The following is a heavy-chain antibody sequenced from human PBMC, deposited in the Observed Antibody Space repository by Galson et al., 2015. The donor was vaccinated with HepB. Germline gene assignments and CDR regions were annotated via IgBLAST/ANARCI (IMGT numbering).Heavy chain of an antibody. CDR3: ARGKKSSGWHGDY. CDR2: INPNSGGT. D-gene: IGHD6-19*01. Sequence: SVKVSCKASGYTFTGYYMHWVRQAPGQGLEWMGWINPNSGGTNYAQKFQGWVTMTRDTSISTAYMELSRLRSDDTAVYYCARGKKSSGWHGDYWGQGTLVTVSS. J-gene: IGHJ4*02. V-gene: IGHV1-2*04. CDR1: GYTFTGYY.